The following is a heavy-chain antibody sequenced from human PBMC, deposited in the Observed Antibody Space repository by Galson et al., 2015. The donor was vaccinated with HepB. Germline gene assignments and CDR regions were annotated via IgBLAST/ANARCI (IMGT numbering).Heavy chain of an antibody. V-gene: IGHV3-11*06. Sequence: SLRLSCAASGFTFTDHYMSWFRQAPGKGLEFLSYISRTSSDTNYADSVKGRSTISRDNAKKSLYLQMNDLRVEDTAVYYCTRDTRVPNHWGQGTLVTVSS. CDR2: ISRTSSDT. CDR1: GFTFTDHY. D-gene: IGHD2-15*01. J-gene: IGHJ4*02. CDR3: TRDTRVPNH.